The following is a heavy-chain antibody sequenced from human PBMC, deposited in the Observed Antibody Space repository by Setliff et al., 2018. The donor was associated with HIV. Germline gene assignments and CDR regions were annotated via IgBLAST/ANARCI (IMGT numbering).Heavy chain of an antibody. CDR1: GGSFSGYY. CDR2: INHSGST. CDR3: ARLTTTYYYDSSAYYHPV. J-gene: IGHJ4*02. D-gene: IGHD3-22*01. Sequence: ETLSLTCAVSGGSFSGYYWSWIRQPPGKGLEWIGEINHSGSTNYNPSLKSRVTISVDTSKNQFSLKLSSVTAADTAVFYCARLTTTYYYDSSAYYHPVWGQGTLVTVSS. V-gene: IGHV4-34*01.